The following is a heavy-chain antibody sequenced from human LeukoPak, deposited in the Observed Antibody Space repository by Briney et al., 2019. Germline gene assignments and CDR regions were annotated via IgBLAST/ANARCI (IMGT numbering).Heavy chain of an antibody. D-gene: IGHD1-26*01. Sequence: SEALSLTCTVSGGSVTRYYWSWIRQSPGKGLEWIGYIDDRRNSNHNPSLKSRVTLSLDTSKNQFFLKLNSVTAADTAVYYCATYSGTYAIGHWGQGILVTVSS. CDR3: ATYSGTYAIGH. J-gene: IGHJ4*02. V-gene: IGHV4-59*02. CDR2: IDDRRNS. CDR1: GGSVTRYY.